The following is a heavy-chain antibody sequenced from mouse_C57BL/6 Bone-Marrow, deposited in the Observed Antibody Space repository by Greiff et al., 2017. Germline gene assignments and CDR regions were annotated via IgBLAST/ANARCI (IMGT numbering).Heavy chain of an antibody. J-gene: IGHJ2*01. D-gene: IGHD1-1*01. CDR3: TRSDYGSSPYFDY. CDR1: GYTFTDYE. V-gene: IGHV1-15*01. CDR2: IDPETGGT. Sequence: VQLQQSGAELVRPGASVTLSCKASGYTFTDYEMHWVKQTPVHGLEWIGAIDPETGGTAYNQKFKGKDILTADKSASTAYMELRSLTSEDSAVYYCTRSDYGSSPYFDYWGQGTTLTVSS.